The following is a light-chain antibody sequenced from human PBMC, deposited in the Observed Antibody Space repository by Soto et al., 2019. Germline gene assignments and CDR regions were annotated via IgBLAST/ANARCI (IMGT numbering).Light chain of an antibody. V-gene: IGLV2-14*02. CDR3: TSFTPSNLWV. Sequence: QSALTQPASVSGSPGQSITISCIGTSSDVGAYDLVSWYQQHPGTAPRLIIYEDLRRPSGIDSRFSGSKSGNTASLTISGLGEGEGGDYYCTSFTPSNLWVFGGGTKVPVL. CDR2: EDL. CDR1: SSDVGAYDL. J-gene: IGLJ3*02.